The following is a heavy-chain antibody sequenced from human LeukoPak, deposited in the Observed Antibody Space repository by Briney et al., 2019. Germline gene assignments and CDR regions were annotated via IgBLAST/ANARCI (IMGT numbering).Heavy chain of an antibody. Sequence: PGGSLRLSCVASGFPFSSYWMTWVRQAPGKGLEWVGRIKSKTDGGTTDYAAPVKGRFTISRDDSKNTLYLQMNSLKTEDTAVYYCTTAEAEAGNRIGIDYWGQGTLVTVSS. CDR3: TTAEAEAGNRIGIDY. CDR1: GFPFSSYW. CDR2: IKSKTDGGTT. D-gene: IGHD6-19*01. J-gene: IGHJ4*02. V-gene: IGHV3-15*01.